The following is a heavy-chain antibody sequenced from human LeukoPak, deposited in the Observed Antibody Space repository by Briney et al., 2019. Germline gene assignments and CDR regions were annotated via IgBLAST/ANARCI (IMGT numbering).Heavy chain of an antibody. CDR2: ISSSSSYI. CDR1: GFIFSSYS. CDR3: ARALPDSAFDI. D-gene: IGHD2-15*01. V-gene: IGHV3-21*01. Sequence: GGSLRLSCAASGFIFSSYSMSWVRQAPGKGLEWVSSISSSSSYIYYADSVKGRFTISRDNAKNSLYLQMNSLRAEDTAVYYCARALPDSAFDIWGQGTMVTVSS. J-gene: IGHJ3*02.